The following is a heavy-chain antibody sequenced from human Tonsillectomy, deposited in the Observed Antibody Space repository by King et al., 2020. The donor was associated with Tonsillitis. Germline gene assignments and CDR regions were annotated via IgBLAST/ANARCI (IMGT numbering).Heavy chain of an antibody. D-gene: IGHD3-22*01. Sequence: DVQLVESGGNLVQPGGSLRLSCAASGFTFRNYAMSWVRQAPGKGLEWVSAISASGGSTHYADSVRGRFRISKDNSRDTLDLQMSSLRAEDTAVYYCAKAHYESSVYYDPIFNYGLDVWGRGTTVTVSS. J-gene: IGHJ6*02. CDR3: AKAHYESSVYYDPIFNYGLDV. V-gene: IGHV3-23*04. CDR2: ISASGGST. CDR1: GFTFRNYA.